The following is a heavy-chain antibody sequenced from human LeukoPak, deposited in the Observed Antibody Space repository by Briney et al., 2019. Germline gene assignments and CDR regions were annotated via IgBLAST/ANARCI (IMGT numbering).Heavy chain of an antibody. CDR2: IYPDDSNT. CDR1: GYSFTSYW. CDR3: ARQLDCGGDCYSDY. D-gene: IGHD2-21*02. J-gene: IGHJ4*02. Sequence: GETLKISCKGSGYSFTSYWIGWVRQMPGQGLEWMGIIYPDDSNTIYGPSFQGQVTISADKSINTAYLEWSSLKASDTAMYYCARQLDCGGDCYSDYWGQGTLVTVSS. V-gene: IGHV5-51*01.